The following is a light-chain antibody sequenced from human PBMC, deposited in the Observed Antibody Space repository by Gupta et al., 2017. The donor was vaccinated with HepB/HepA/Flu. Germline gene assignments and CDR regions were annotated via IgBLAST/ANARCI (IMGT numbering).Light chain of an antibody. Sequence: QSALTQPASVSGSPGQSITISCTGTSSDVGSYNLVSWYQQHPGKAPKLLIYEVSKRHSGVSNRFSGSKSGTTASLTIAGLQAEDEADYYCCSYAGSSTVVVFGGGTKLTVL. CDR1: SSDVGSYNL. J-gene: IGLJ2*01. V-gene: IGLV2-23*02. CDR2: EVS. CDR3: CSYAGSSTVVV.